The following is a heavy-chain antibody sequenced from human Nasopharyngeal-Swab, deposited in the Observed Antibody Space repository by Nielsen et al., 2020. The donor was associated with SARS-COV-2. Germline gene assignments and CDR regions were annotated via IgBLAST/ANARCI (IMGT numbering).Heavy chain of an antibody. J-gene: IGHJ3*02. V-gene: IGHV4-39*01. Sequence: RRAPGKGLEWIGSICSGGSTYYNASLKIGVTISVDTSKSQCSLKLPSVTAADTAMYYCARQRNHVFDIWGQGTMVTVSS. CDR2: ICSGGST. CDR3: ARQRNHVFDI.